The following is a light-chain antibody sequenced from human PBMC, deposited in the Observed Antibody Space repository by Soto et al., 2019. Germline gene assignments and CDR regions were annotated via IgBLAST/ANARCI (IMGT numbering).Light chain of an antibody. CDR2: DAY. V-gene: IGKV1-39*01. CDR3: KQSYMDPIT. Sequence: DIQMTQSPSSLSASVGNRVTITCRASQSISTYLNWYQKKPGKAPNLLIYDAYRLQSGVPSRFSGSGRGTDFTLSISSVQPEDFATYFCKQSYMDPITFGQGTLLDIK. CDR1: QSISTY. J-gene: IGKJ5*01.